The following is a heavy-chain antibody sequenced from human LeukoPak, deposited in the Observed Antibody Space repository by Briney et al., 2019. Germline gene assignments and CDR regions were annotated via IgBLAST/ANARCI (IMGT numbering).Heavy chain of an antibody. CDR3: ARSIAAASQLLDY. V-gene: IGHV3-11*01. CDR1: GFSFSDYY. CDR2: ISSSGSTI. Sequence: PGGSLRLSCAASGFSFSDYYMSWIRQAPGKGLEWVSYISSSGSTIYYADSVKGRFTISRDNAKNSLYLQMNSLRAEDTAVYYCARSIAAASQLLDYWGQGTLVTVSS. D-gene: IGHD6-13*01. J-gene: IGHJ4*02.